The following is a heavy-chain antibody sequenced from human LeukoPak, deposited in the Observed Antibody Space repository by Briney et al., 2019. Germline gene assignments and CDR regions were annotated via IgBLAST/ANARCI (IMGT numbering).Heavy chain of an antibody. D-gene: IGHD2-2*01. CDR1: GGSISSYR. J-gene: IGHJ2*01. CDR2: MYASGST. V-gene: IGHV4-4*07. CDR3: ARDMGVSQRYWCFDL. Sequence: SETLSLTCSVSGGSISSYRCSWIRQPAGKGLEWIGRMYASGSTNFNPSLKSRVTMSVDTSKNQFSLNLSSVTAADTAVYYCARDMGVSQRYWCFDLWGPGTLVTVSS.